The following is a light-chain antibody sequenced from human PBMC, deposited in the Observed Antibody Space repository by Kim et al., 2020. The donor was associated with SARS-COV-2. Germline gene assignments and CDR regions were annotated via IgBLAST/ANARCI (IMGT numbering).Light chain of an antibody. V-gene: IGLV1-44*01. Sequence: QSVLTQPPSASGTPGQRVTIFCSGSSFKIGSNTANWYQQLPGTAPKLLIYSNNQRPSGVPDRFSGSKSGTSASLAISGLQSEDEADYYCAAWDDSLNGHVFGIGTKVTVL. CDR2: SNN. CDR1: SFKIGSNT. J-gene: IGLJ1*01. CDR3: AAWDDSLNGHV.